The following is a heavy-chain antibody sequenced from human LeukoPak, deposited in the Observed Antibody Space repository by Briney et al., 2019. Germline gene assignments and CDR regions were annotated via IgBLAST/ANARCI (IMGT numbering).Heavy chain of an antibody. Sequence: GASVKVSCKASGGTFSSYAISWVRQAPGQGLEWMGGIIPIFGTANYAQKFQGRVTITADKSTSTAYMELSSLRSEDTAVYYCAKLGPLDYYDSSGTAEGFDYWGQGTLVTVSS. J-gene: IGHJ4*02. V-gene: IGHV1-69*06. CDR2: IIPIFGTA. CDR3: AKLGPLDYYDSSGTAEGFDY. D-gene: IGHD3-22*01. CDR1: GGTFSSYA.